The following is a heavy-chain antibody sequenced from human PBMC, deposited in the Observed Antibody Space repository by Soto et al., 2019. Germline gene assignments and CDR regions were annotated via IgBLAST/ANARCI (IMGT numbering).Heavy chain of an antibody. CDR3: AKDSWQWLVLTPADY. D-gene: IGHD6-19*01. J-gene: IGHJ4*02. CDR1: GFTFSSYA. Sequence: PGGSLRLSCAASGFTFSSYAMSWVRQAPGKGLEWVSAISGSGGSTYYADSVKGRFTISRDNSKNTLYLQMNSLRAEDTAVYYCAKDSWQWLVLTPADYWGQGTLVTVSS. V-gene: IGHV3-23*01. CDR2: ISGSGGST.